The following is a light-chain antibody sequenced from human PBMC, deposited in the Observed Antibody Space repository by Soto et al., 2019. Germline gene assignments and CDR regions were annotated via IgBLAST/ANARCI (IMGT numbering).Light chain of an antibody. V-gene: IGKV4-1*01. CDR3: QQYYSTPPRT. Sequence: DIVMTQSPDSLAVSVGERATINCKSSQSVLYSSNNKNYLAWYQQKPGQPPKLLIYWASTRESGVPDRFSGSGSGTDFTLTISSLQAEDVAVYYCQQYYSTPPRTFGQGTKVEIK. J-gene: IGKJ1*01. CDR2: WAS. CDR1: QSVLYSSNNKNY.